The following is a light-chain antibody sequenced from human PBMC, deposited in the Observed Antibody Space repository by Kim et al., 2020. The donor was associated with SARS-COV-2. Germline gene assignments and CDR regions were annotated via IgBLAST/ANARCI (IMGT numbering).Light chain of an antibody. CDR1: SGSIDDNY. V-gene: IGLV6-57*03. J-gene: IGLJ2*01. CDR2: EDD. Sequence: KPVTNACTRSSGSIDDNYVQWYQQRPGVAPTSVIYEDDQRPSGVSDRFSGSIDNSSNSASLTISGLRTEDEADYYCQSYNRDNVIFGGGTKVTVL. CDR3: QSYNRDNVI.